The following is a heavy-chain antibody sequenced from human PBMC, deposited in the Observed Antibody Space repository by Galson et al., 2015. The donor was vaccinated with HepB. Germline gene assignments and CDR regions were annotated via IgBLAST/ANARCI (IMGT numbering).Heavy chain of an antibody. J-gene: IGHJ6*02. D-gene: IGHD3-10*01. Sequence: SLRLSCAASGFTFSSYGMHWVRQAPGKGLEWVAVIWYDGSNKYYADSVKGRFTISRDNSKNTLYLQMNSLRAEDTAVYYCARDSYYYGSGRAGMDVWGQGTTVTVSS. V-gene: IGHV3-33*08. CDR2: IWYDGSNK. CDR1: GFTFSSYG. CDR3: ARDSYYYGSGRAGMDV.